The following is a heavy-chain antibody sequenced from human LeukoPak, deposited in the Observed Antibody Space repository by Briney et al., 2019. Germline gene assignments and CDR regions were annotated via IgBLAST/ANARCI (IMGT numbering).Heavy chain of an antibody. CDR3: AREDAGYYDSSGHSGDY. D-gene: IGHD3-22*01. CDR2: INPNIGGT. J-gene: IGHJ4*02. Sequence: GASLKVSCKASGYTFTGYDMHRVRQAPGPGLEGMGWINPNIGGTNYATTFQGRVTMTRDKSIRTAYMELSRLTSADTAGPYCAREDAGYYDSSGHSGDYWGEGTLVTVSS. CDR1: GYTFTGYD. V-gene: IGHV1-2*02.